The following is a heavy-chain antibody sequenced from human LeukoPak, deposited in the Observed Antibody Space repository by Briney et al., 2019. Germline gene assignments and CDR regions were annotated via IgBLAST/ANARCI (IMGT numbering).Heavy chain of an antibody. D-gene: IGHD6-19*01. J-gene: IGHJ4*02. CDR1: GFPFNTQD. Sequence: PGGSLRLSCAASGFPFNTQDMRWVRQAPGKGLEWVSSIIADGGATFYGDSVRGRFTISRDNSRNTLDLQMNSLRVEDTAVYYCGKGRVSEWGQGTLVTVSS. CDR3: GKGRVSE. V-gene: IGHV3-23*01. CDR2: IIADGGAT.